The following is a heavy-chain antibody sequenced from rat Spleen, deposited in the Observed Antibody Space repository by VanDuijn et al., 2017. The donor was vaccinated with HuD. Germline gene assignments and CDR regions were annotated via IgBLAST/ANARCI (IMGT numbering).Heavy chain of an antibody. CDR1: GFPFSDYY. J-gene: IGHJ2*01. CDR2: ISDAGSIT. CDR3: TTDAWGAY. V-gene: IGHV5-20*01. Sequence: EVQLVESDGGLVQPVRSLKLSCAASGFPFSDYYMAWVRQAQTKGLEWVATISDAGSITYYRDSVKGRFTLSRDNAKSTLYLQMDSLRSEDTATYYGTTDAWGAYWGQGVMVTVSA. D-gene: IGHD4-6*01.